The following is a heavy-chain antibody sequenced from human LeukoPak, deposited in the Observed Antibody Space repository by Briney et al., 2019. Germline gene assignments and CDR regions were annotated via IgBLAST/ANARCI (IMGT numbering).Heavy chain of an antibody. Sequence: PGGSLRLSCAASGFIFSGYGMHWLREAPGKGLQWVTFIRYEGSNKYYADPVKGRFTISRDNSKNTLYLQMNSLRVEDTAVYYCAKESDVAAAGIDYWGQGTLVTVSS. CDR2: IRYEGSNK. J-gene: IGHJ4*02. D-gene: IGHD6-13*01. CDR3: AKESDVAAAGIDY. V-gene: IGHV3-30*02. CDR1: GFIFSGYG.